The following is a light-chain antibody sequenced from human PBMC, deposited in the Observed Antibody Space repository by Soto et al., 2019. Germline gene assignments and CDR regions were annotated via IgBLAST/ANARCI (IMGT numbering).Light chain of an antibody. V-gene: IGKV4-1*01. CDR3: QQYESTPPT. J-gene: IGKJ2*01. CDR1: QSVLYSSNNKNY. Sequence: DIVMTQSPDSLAVGERATINCKSSQSVLYSSNNKNYLAWYQQRPGQPPKLFIYWASTRESGVPDRFSGSGSGTDFTLTITSLQAEDVAVYYCQQYESTPPTFGQGTKLEIK. CDR2: WAS.